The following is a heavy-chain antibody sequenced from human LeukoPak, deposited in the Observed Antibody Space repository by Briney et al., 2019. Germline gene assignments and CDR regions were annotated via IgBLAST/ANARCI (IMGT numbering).Heavy chain of an antibody. CDR1: GFTFSSYA. Sequence: PGGSLRLSCAASGFTFSSYAMSWVRQAPGKGLEWVSAISGSGGSTYYADSVKGRFTISRDNSKNTLYLQMNSLRAEDTAVYYCAQAPGYYDSSGYQNDAFDIWGQGTMVTVSS. V-gene: IGHV3-23*01. D-gene: IGHD3-22*01. CDR2: ISGSGGST. J-gene: IGHJ3*02. CDR3: AQAPGYYDSSGYQNDAFDI.